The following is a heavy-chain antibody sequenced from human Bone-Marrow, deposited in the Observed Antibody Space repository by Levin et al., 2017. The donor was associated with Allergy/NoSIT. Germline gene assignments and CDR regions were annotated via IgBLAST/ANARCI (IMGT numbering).Heavy chain of an antibody. V-gene: IGHV4-4*02. CDR1: GGSISSSNW. CDR2: IYHSGST. Sequence: GSLRLSCAVSGGSISSSNWWSWVRQPPGKGLEWIGEIYHSGSTNYNPSLKSRVTISVDKSKNQFSLKLSSVTAADTAVYYCARDDYGGFGMDVWGQGTTVTVSS. J-gene: IGHJ6*02. CDR3: ARDDYGGFGMDV. D-gene: IGHD4-23*01.